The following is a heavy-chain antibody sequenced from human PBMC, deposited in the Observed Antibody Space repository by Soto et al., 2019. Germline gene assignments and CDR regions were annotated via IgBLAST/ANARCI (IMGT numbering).Heavy chain of an antibody. D-gene: IGHD3-22*01. CDR1: GYTFTGYY. CDR3: ASYYYDRSGYYPAVY. Sequence: ASVKVSCKASGYTFTGYYMHWVRQAPGQGLEWMGWINPNSGGTNYAQKFQGRVTMTRETSISTAYMELSRLRSDDTAVYYCASYYYDRSGYYPAVYWGQATMVTVYS. V-gene: IGHV1-2*02. J-gene: IGHJ4*02. CDR2: INPNSGGT.